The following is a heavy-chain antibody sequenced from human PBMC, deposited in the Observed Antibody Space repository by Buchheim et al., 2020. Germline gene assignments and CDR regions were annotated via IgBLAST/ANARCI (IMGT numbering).Heavy chain of an antibody. Sequence: QVQLVQSGAEVKKPGSSVKVSCKASGGTFSSCAISWVRQAPGQGLEWMGRIIPILGIANYAQKFQGRVTITADKSTSTAYMELSSLRSEDTAVYYCARAGYSSGWRPEYFQHWGQGTL. CDR1: GGTFSSCA. V-gene: IGHV1-69*04. J-gene: IGHJ1*01. CDR2: IIPILGIA. D-gene: IGHD6-19*01. CDR3: ARAGYSSGWRPEYFQH.